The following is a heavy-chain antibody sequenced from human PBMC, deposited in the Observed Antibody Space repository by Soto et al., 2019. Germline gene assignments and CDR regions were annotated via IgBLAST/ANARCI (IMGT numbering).Heavy chain of an antibody. Sequence: QVQLVESGGGVVQPGRSLRLSCSASGFTFSDFEMYWVRQAPGKGLDWVSFISYDGSNQYYAGSVKGRFTVSRDNSKNTLFLLMNSLRPDDTSVYFCARRTGTSSRFDYRGKGTLVTVSS. CDR2: ISYDGSNQ. D-gene: IGHD1-7*01. J-gene: IGHJ4*02. CDR1: GFTFSDFE. CDR3: ARRTGTSSRFDY. V-gene: IGHV3-30-3*01.